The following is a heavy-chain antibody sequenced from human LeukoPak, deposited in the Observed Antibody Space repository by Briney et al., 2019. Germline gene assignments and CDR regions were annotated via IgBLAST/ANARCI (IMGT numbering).Heavy chain of an antibody. J-gene: IGHJ4*02. D-gene: IGHD1-26*01. V-gene: IGHV3-48*03. CDR1: GLTFSNYE. Sequence: GGSLRLSCAASGLTFSNYEMNWVRQTPGKGLEWVSTISSSGSITYYADSVKGRFTVSRDNAKRSLSLQMNSLRAEDTAVYCCATGGNSLAYWGQGTLVTVSS. CDR3: ATGGNSLAY. CDR2: ISSSGSIT.